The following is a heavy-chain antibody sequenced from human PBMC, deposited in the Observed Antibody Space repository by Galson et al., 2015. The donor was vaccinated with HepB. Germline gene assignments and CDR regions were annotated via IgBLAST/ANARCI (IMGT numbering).Heavy chain of an antibody. CDR3: ARSLWFGTVFPFFDY. D-gene: IGHD3-10*01. CDR2: INHSGST. J-gene: IGHJ4*02. V-gene: IGHV4-34*01. CDR1: GGSFSGYY. Sequence: ETLSLTCAVYGGSFSGYYWSWIRQPPGKGLEWIGEINHSGSTNYNPSLKSRVTISVDTSKNQFSLKLSSVTAADTAVYYCARSLWFGTVFPFFDYWGQGTLVTVSS.